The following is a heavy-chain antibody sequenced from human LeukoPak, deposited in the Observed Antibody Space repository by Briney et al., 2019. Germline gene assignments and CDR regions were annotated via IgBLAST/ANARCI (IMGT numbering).Heavy chain of an antibody. CDR2: FYYTGST. V-gene: IGHV4-59*08. Sequence: SETLSLTCTVSGGSISSYDWSWIRQPPEKGLEWIGYFYYTGSTKYNPSLKSRVTISVDTSKNQISLDLSSVTAADTAVYYCARHSRGYGSFDYWGQGTPVTVSS. J-gene: IGHJ4*02. D-gene: IGHD5-12*01. CDR3: ARHSRGYGSFDY. CDR1: GGSISSYD.